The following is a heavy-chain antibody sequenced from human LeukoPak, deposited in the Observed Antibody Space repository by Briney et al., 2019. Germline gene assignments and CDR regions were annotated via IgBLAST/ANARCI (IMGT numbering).Heavy chain of an antibody. Sequence: PGGSLRLSCAASGFSFSSYWMSWVRQAPGKGLEWVSAISGSGGSTYYADSVKGRFTISRDNSKNTLYLQMNSLRAEDTAVYYCAKGGLSSGWYYWGQGTLVTVSS. D-gene: IGHD6-19*01. V-gene: IGHV3-23*01. CDR2: ISGSGGST. J-gene: IGHJ4*02. CDR3: AKGGLSSGWYY. CDR1: GFSFSSYW.